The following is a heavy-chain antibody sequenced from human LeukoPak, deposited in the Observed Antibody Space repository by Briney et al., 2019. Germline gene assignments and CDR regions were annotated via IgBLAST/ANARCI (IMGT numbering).Heavy chain of an antibody. J-gene: IGHJ4*02. Sequence: GGSLRLSCVASGFPFSSYWMTWVRQAPGKGLEWVANIKQDGSKKSYVDSVKGRFTISRDNAKNSLYLQMNSLRAEDTAVYYCARELSGSYVGYFDYWGQGTLVTVSS. V-gene: IGHV3-7*01. CDR1: GFPFSSYW. CDR2: IKQDGSKK. CDR3: ARELSGSYVGYFDY. D-gene: IGHD1-26*01.